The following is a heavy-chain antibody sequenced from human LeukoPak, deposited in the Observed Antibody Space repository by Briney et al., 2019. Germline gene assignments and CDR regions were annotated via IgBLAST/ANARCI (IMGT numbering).Heavy chain of an antibody. CDR1: GFTFSNYA. Sequence: GGSLRLSCAASGFTFSNYAMTWVRQAPGKGLQWVSVIGGSGKTYEADSVKGRFTISRDNAKNTLYLQMNSLRAEDTAVYYCARGVHSYYMDVWGKGTTVTVSS. V-gene: IGHV3-23*01. CDR3: ARGVHSYYMDV. D-gene: IGHD1-1*01. J-gene: IGHJ6*03. CDR2: IGGSGKT.